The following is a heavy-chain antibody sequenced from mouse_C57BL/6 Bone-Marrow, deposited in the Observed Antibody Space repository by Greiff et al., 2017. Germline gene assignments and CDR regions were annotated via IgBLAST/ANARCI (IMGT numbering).Heavy chain of an antibody. CDR3: ARCYDYDYSMDY. CDR1: GYSFTDYN. V-gene: IGHV1-39*01. CDR2: INPNNGTT. J-gene: IGHJ4*01. Sequence: VQLKQSGPELVKPGASVKISCKASGYSFTDYNMHWVKQSNGKSLEWIGVINPNNGTTSYNQKFKGKATLTVDQSSSTAYMQLNSLTSEDSAVYYCARCYDYDYSMDYWGQGTSVTVSS. D-gene: IGHD2-4*01.